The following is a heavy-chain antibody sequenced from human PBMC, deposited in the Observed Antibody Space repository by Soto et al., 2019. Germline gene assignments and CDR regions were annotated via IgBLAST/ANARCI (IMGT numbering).Heavy chain of an antibody. Sequence: SLRLSCAASVFTFDDYAMHWVRLAPGKGLEWVSGISWNSGSIGYADSVKGRFTISRDNAKNSLYLQMNSLRAEDTALYYCAKDTTAPSDYYYGMDVWGQGTTVTVSS. CDR3: AKDTTAPSDYYYGMDV. V-gene: IGHV3-9*01. J-gene: IGHJ6*02. CDR1: VFTFDDYA. CDR2: ISWNSGSI.